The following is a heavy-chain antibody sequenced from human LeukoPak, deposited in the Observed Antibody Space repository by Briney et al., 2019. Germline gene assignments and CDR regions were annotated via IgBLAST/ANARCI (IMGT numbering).Heavy chain of an antibody. CDR3: ARAGGYSYGWSLDV. CDR2: ISAYNGNT. Sequence: ASVKVSCKASGYTFTSYGITWVRQAPGQGLEWMGWISAYNGNTHFAQKIQGRVTMTTDTSTSTAYMELRSLRFDDTAVYYCARAGGYSYGWSLDVWGKGTTVTISS. D-gene: IGHD5-18*01. CDR1: GYTFTSYG. J-gene: IGHJ6*04. V-gene: IGHV1-18*01.